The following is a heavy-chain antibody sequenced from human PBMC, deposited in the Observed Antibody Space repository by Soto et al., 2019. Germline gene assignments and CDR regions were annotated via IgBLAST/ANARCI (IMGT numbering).Heavy chain of an antibody. V-gene: IGHV3-9*01. CDR1: GFTFDDYA. D-gene: IGHD4-17*01. CDR2: ISWNSGSI. CDR3: AKEPYGDYTLYYFDY. Sequence: EVQLVESGGGLVQPGRSLRLSCAASGFTFDDYAMHWVRPAPGKGLEWVSGISWNSGSIGHAASVKGRFTISRDNAKNSLYLQMNSLRAEDTALYYCAKEPYGDYTLYYFDYWGQGTLVTVAS. J-gene: IGHJ4*02.